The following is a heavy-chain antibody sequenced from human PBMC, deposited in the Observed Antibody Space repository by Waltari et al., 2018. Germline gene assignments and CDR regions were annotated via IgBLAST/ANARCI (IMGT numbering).Heavy chain of an antibody. V-gene: IGHV4-61*09. J-gene: IGHJ4*02. CDR3: ARSPTGWGYFDH. D-gene: IGHD6-19*01. Sequence: QVQLQESGPGLVKPSQTLSLTCTVSGGSVSRGSDYWSWIRQPAGKGLEWVGNIYTSGSTTYNPALKSRVTISRDTSKNQFYLELRSMTAADTAVYYCARSPTGWGYFDHWGQATLVTVSS. CDR1: GGSVSRGSDY. CDR2: IYTSGST.